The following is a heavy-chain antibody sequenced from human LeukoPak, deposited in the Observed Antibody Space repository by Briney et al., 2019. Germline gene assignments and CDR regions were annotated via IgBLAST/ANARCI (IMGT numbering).Heavy chain of an antibody. V-gene: IGHV1-18*01. Sequence: ASVTVSCKASGYTFTSYGISWVRQAPGQGLEGMGWISAYNGNTNYAQKLQGRVTMTTDTSTSTAYMELRSLRSDDTAVYYCARDRPFKAAAGYYFDYWGQGALVTVSS. CDR1: GYTFTSYG. CDR3: ARDRPFKAAAGYYFDY. D-gene: IGHD6-13*01. J-gene: IGHJ4*02. CDR2: ISAYNGNT.